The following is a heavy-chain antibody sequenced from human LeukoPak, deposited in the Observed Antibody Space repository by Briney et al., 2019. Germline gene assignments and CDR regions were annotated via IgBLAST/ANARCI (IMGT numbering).Heavy chain of an antibody. D-gene: IGHD3-9*01. CDR3: ARERPSYYDILTGYYPRSLPYYFDS. CDR1: GGSFSGYY. Sequence: SETLSLTCAVYGGSFSGYYWSWIRQPPGKGLEWIGEINHSGSTNYNPSLKSRVTISVDTSKNQFSLKLSSVTAADTAVYYCARERPSYYDILTGYYPRSLPYYFDSWGQGTLVTVSS. V-gene: IGHV4-34*01. CDR2: INHSGST. J-gene: IGHJ4*02.